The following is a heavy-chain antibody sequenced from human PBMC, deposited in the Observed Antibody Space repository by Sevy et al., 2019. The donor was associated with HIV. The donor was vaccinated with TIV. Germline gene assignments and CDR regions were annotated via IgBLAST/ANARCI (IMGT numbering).Heavy chain of an antibody. CDR2: ISGSALTT. CDR3: ARLSPVWGGILTGYYRGGAFDY. J-gene: IGHJ4*02. D-gene: IGHD3-9*01. Sequence: GGSLRLSCAASGFTFDSYAMNWVRQAPGKGLEWVSAISGSALTTYYAGSVKGRFTISRDNAKNSLYLQMNSLRAEATAVYYCARLSPVWGGILTGYYRGGAFDYWGQGTLVTVSS. CDR1: GFTFDSYA. V-gene: IGHV3-23*01.